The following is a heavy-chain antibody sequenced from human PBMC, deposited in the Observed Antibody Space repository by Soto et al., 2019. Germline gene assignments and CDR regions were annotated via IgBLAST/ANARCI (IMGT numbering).Heavy chain of an antibody. D-gene: IGHD2-15*01. Sequence: EVQVLESGGGLVQPGGSLRLSCEGSGFTVSSHAMTWIRQAPGKGPEWVSTVTADGGTYYADSVKGRSAMSRDTSENTLYLQMNGLGAEDTAAYYCAPHVSCSGGSCQYDAFAIRGQGTMVTVSS. CDR2: VTADGGT. CDR3: APHVSCSGGSCQYDAFAI. CDR1: GFTVSSHA. J-gene: IGHJ3*02. V-gene: IGHV3-23*01.